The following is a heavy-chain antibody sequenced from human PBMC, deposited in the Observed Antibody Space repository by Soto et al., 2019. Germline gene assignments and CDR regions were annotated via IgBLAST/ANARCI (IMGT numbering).Heavy chain of an antibody. CDR2: IYSGGST. Sequence: EVQLVESGGGLVQPGGSLRLSCAASGFTVSSNYMSWVRQAAGKGLEWVSVIYSGGSTYYADSVKGRFTISRDNSKNTLYLQMNSLRAEDTAVYYCARVEDCSGGSCYWGYFDYWGQGTLVTVFS. V-gene: IGHV3-66*01. D-gene: IGHD2-15*01. CDR3: ARVEDCSGGSCYWGYFDY. CDR1: GFTVSSNY. J-gene: IGHJ4*02.